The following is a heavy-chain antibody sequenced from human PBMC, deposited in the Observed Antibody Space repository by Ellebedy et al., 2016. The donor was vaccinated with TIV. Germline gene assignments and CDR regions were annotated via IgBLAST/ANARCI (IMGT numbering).Heavy chain of an antibody. CDR3: ARDPPHSPYDILSPVVGYFDY. D-gene: IGHD3-9*01. J-gene: IGHJ4*02. Sequence: GGSLRLSCAASGFTFSSYGMHWVRQAPGKGLEWVAVIWYDGSNKYYADSVKGRFIISRDNSKNTLYLQMNSLRAEDTAVYYCARDPPHSPYDILSPVVGYFDYWGQGTLVTVSS. V-gene: IGHV3-33*08. CDR2: IWYDGSNK. CDR1: GFTFSSYG.